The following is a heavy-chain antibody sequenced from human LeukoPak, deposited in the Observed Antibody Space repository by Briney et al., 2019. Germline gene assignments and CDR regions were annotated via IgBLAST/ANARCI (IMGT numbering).Heavy chain of an antibody. V-gene: IGHV3-53*01. CDR2: IYSGGST. CDR1: GFTFSSNY. J-gene: IGHJ1*01. CDR3: ARDYYDSSGYFDWHFQH. Sequence: PGGSLRLSCAASGFTFSSNYMSWVRQAPGKGLEWVSVIYSGGSTYYADSVKGRFTISRDNSKNTLYLQMNSLRAEDTAVYYCARDYYDSSGYFDWHFQHWGQGTLVTVSS. D-gene: IGHD3-22*01.